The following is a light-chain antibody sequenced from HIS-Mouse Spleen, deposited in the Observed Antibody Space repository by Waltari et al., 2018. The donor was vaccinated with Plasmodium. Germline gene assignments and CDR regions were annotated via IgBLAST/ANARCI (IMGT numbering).Light chain of an antibody. J-gene: IGLJ2*01. V-gene: IGLV1-51*01. Sequence: QSVLTQPPSVSAAPGQQVTISCSGSSSNIGNNYVSWYQQLPGTAPKLLIYDNNKGPSWIPHRFSGSKSGTSATLGITGLQTGDEADYYCGTWDSSLSAGVVFGGGTKLTVL. CDR3: GTWDSSLSAGVV. CDR1: SSNIGNNY. CDR2: DNN.